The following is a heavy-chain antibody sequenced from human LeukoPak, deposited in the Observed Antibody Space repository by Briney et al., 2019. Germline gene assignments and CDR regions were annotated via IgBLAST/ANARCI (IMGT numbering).Heavy chain of an antibody. CDR3: ARDRADY. CDR2: ISYDGSNK. V-gene: IGHV3-30*04. CDR1: GFTFSSYA. J-gene: IGHJ4*02. Sequence: GGSLRLSCAASGFTFSSYAMHWVRQAPGKGLEWVAVISYDGSNKYYAGSVKGRFTISRDNSKNTLYLQMNSLRAEDTAVYYCARDRADYWGQGTLVTVSS.